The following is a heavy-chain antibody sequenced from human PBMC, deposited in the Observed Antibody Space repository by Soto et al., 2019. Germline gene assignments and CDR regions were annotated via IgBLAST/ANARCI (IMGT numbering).Heavy chain of an antibody. CDR2: ISTGSSTI. Sequence: EEQVVESGGGLVQPGGSLRLSCAASGFTFSSYSMNWVRQAPGKGLEWVSYISTGSSTIYYADSVKGRFTISRDNAKNSLFLQMNSLRDDDTAVYYCARVDRSGWTLPLWGQGTLVTVSS. CDR1: GFTFSSYS. V-gene: IGHV3-48*02. D-gene: IGHD6-19*01. CDR3: ARVDRSGWTLPL. J-gene: IGHJ4*02.